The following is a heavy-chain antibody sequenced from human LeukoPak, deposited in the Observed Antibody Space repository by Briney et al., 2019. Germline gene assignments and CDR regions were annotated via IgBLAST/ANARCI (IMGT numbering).Heavy chain of an antibody. CDR3: ARDRPSYSGSYYFDY. CDR2: IYSGGST. Sequence: GGSLRLSCAASGFTFSSYGMHWVRQAPGKGLEWVSVIYSGGSTYYADSVKGRFTISRDNSKNTLYLQMNSLRAEDTAVYYCARDRPSYSGSYYFDYWGQGTLVTVSS. J-gene: IGHJ4*02. V-gene: IGHV3-53*01. D-gene: IGHD1-26*01. CDR1: GFTFSSYG.